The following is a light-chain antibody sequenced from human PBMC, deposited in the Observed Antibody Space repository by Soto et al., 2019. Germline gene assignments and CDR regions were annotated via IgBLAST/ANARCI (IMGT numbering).Light chain of an antibody. CDR2: KAS. CDR1: QSVTNW. Sequence: DIQMTQSPSTLSASVGDRVTITCRASQSVTNWLAWYQQKPGKAPKLLIYKASNLESGVPSRFSGSGSGTEFPLTISSPQPDDFATYYCQQYNTFPPYTFGQGTKLEIK. J-gene: IGKJ2*01. CDR3: QQYNTFPPYT. V-gene: IGKV1-5*03.